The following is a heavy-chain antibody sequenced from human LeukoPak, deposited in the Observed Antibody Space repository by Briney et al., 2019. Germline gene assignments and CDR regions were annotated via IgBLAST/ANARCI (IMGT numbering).Heavy chain of an antibody. D-gene: IGHD2-2*01. CDR3: AKGYCSSTNCYRSFPDHDAFDI. Sequence: GGSLRLSCAASGFTFDDYAMHWVRQAPGKGLEWVSGISWNSGSIGYADSVKGRFTISRDNAKNSLYLQMNSLRAEDMALYYCAKGYCSSTNCYRSFPDHDAFDIWGQGTMVTVSS. J-gene: IGHJ3*02. CDR2: ISWNSGSI. CDR1: GFTFDDYA. V-gene: IGHV3-9*03.